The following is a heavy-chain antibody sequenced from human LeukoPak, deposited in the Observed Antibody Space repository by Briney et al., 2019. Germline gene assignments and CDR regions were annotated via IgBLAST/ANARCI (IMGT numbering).Heavy chain of an antibody. Sequence: SETLSLTCAVYGGSFRGYYWSWIRQPPGKGLEWIGEINHSGSTNYNPSLKSRVTISVDTSKNQFSLKLSSVTAADTAVYYCAREGTTVVTPSHAFDIWGQGTMVTVSS. V-gene: IGHV4-34*01. J-gene: IGHJ3*02. CDR3: AREGTTVVTPSHAFDI. CDR2: INHSGST. CDR1: GGSFRGYY. D-gene: IGHD4-23*01.